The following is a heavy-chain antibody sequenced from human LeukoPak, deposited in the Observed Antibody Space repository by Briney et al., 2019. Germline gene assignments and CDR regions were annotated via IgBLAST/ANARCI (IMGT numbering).Heavy chain of an antibody. Sequence: GGSLRLSCAASGFTVSSSYMSWVRQAPGKGLEWVSVFYTGGTAYYADSVKGRFTISRDNSKNTLYLQMNSLRVDDTAVYYCVRNLGGPLDCWGRGTLVTVSS. V-gene: IGHV3-66*01. D-gene: IGHD3-16*01. CDR2: FYTGGTA. CDR1: GFTVSSSY. CDR3: VRNLGGPLDC. J-gene: IGHJ4*02.